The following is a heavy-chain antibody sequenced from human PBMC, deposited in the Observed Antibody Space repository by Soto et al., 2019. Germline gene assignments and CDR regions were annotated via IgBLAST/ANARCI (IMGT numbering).Heavy chain of an antibody. CDR1: GLTFSSYA. CDR3: AKDASYPYNWNYFWY. CDR2: ISGSGGST. D-gene: IGHD1-20*01. J-gene: IGHJ4*02. V-gene: IGHV3-23*01. Sequence: PGGSLRLPCAASGLTFSSYAMSWVSQAPGKGLEWVSAISGSGGSTYYADSVKGRFTISRDNSKNTLYLQMNSLRAEDTAVYYCAKDASYPYNWNYFWYWGQGTLVTVSS.